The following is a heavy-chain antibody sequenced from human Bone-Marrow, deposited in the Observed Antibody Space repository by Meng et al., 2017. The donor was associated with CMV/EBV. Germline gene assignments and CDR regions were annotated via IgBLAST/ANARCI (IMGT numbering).Heavy chain of an antibody. Sequence: ASVKVSCKASGYTFTGYYMHWVRQAPGQGLEWMGWINPNSGATKYAQKFQGRVTMTRDTSISTAYMELSSLRSEDTAVYYCARDIVVVPAAIPVGQNYYGMDVWGQGTTVTVSS. CDR1: GYTFTGYY. CDR2: INPNSGAT. CDR3: ARDIVVVPAAIPVGQNYYGMDV. D-gene: IGHD2-2*01. J-gene: IGHJ6*02. V-gene: IGHV1-2*02.